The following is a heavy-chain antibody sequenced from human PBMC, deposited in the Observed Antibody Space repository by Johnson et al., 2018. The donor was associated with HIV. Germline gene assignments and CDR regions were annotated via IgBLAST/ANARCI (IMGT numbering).Heavy chain of an antibody. CDR2: ISSDGSNQ. CDR1: GFTFSSYA. Sequence: QVQLVESGGGVVQPGRSLRLSCAASGFTFSSYALHWVRQAPGKGLEWVAVISSDGSNQSYADSVKGRLPISRDNSKNTLYLQMNSLRAEDTAVYYCARVRRREQKLDAFDIWGQGTMVTVSS. J-gene: IGHJ3*02. D-gene: IGHD1-26*01. CDR3: ARVRRREQKLDAFDI. V-gene: IGHV3-30-3*01.